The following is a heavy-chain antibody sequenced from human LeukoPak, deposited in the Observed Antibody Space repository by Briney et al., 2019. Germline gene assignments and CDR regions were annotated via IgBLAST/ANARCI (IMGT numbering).Heavy chain of an antibody. CDR1: GYTFTSYG. CDR2: ISAYNGNT. Sequence: ASVKVSCKASGYTFTSYGISWVRQAPGQGLEWMGWISAYNGNTNYAQKLQGRVTMTTDTSTSTAYTELRSLRSDDTAVYYCARDGFCSGGSCYSTSYYYGMDVWGQGTTVTVSS. J-gene: IGHJ6*02. V-gene: IGHV1-18*01. D-gene: IGHD2-15*01. CDR3: ARDGFCSGGSCYSTSYYYGMDV.